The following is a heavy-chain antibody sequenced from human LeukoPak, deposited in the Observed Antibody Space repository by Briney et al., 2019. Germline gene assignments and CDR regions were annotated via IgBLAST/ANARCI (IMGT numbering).Heavy chain of an antibody. V-gene: IGHV3-23*01. Sequence: GGSLRLSCAASGFTFSSYAMSWVRQAPGKGLEWVSAISGSGGSTYYADSVKGRFTISRDNSKNTLYLQMNSLRAEDTVVYYCARAPPNYDFWSGPDYWGQGTLVTVSS. CDR2: ISGSGGST. CDR1: GFTFSSYA. D-gene: IGHD3-3*01. J-gene: IGHJ4*02. CDR3: ARAPPNYDFWSGPDY.